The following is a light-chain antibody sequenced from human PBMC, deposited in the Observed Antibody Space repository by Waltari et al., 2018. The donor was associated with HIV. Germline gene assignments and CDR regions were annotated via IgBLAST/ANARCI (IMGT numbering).Light chain of an antibody. CDR3: CSYAGIGAWV. Sequence: QSALTQPRSVSGSTGQSVVIPCTGSSSDVGGYDYVSWYQQHPHKAPTLIIYDVTKRPSVGRRRFCGSMSGDTASLGSPGRQADDEAEKYCCSYAGIGAWVFGGEAKVAVL. V-gene: IGLV2-11*01. CDR2: DVT. J-gene: IGLJ3*02. CDR1: SSDVGGYDY.